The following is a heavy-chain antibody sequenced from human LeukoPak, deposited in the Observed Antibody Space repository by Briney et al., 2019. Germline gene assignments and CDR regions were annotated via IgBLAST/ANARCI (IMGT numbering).Heavy chain of an antibody. V-gene: IGHV4-59*01. CDR2: IYSSGST. CDR1: GDSISNYY. J-gene: IGHJ6*02. D-gene: IGHD3-16*01. CDR3: ARDNPRGSYYYYGMDV. Sequence: SETLSLTCTVSGDSISNYYWSWIRQPPGKGLEWIGYIYSSGSTNYNPSLKSRVTILVDTSKNQFSLKLSSVTAADTAVYYCARDNPRGSYYYYGMDVWGQGTTVTVSS.